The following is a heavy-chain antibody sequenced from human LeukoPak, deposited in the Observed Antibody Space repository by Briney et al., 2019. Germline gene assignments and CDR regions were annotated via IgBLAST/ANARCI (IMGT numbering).Heavy chain of an antibody. D-gene: IGHD6-13*01. CDR3: AASDGEQQLAL. CDR2: ICWNGVTT. J-gene: IGHJ4*02. CDR1: GFSFRVYT. Sequence: QPGGSLRLSCAASGFSFRVYTMHWVRQGPGKGLEWVSLICWNGVTTYYGDSVKGRFTISRDDSKNSLYLQMNSLRSEDSALYYCAASDGEQQLALWGQGTLVTVSS. V-gene: IGHV3-43*01.